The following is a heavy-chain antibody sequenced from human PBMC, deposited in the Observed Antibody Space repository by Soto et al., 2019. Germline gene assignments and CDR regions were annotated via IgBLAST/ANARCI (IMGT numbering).Heavy chain of an antibody. CDR3: AKVTRQNSNGWIYFDN. D-gene: IGHD4-4*01. Sequence: GGSLRFSCAASGFTFSAYAMHWVRQAPGRGLEWVAVISYEGSLKNYADSVKGRFTISRDNSKNTLYLQMNSLRREDTAVYYCAKVTRQNSNGWIYFDNWGQGTRVTVSS. CDR1: GFTFSAYA. V-gene: IGHV3-30*04. J-gene: IGHJ4*02. CDR2: ISYEGSLK.